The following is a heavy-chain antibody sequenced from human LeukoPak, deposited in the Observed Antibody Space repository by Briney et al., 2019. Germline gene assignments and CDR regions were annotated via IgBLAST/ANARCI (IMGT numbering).Heavy chain of an antibody. Sequence: SETLSLTCTVSGGSISSGSYYWSWIRQPAGKGLEWIGRIYTSGSTNYNPSLKSRVTISVDTSKNQFSLKLSSVTAADTAVYYCATLTPVRGVFDYWGQETLVTVSS. CDR3: ATLTPVRGVFDY. CDR2: IYTSGST. V-gene: IGHV4-61*02. CDR1: GGSISSGSYY. J-gene: IGHJ4*02. D-gene: IGHD3-10*01.